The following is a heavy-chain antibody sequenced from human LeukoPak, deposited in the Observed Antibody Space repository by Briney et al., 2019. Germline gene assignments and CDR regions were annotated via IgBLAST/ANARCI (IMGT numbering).Heavy chain of an antibody. D-gene: IGHD5-12*01. Sequence: PGGSLRLSCAASGFTFSGSAMHWVRQASGKGLEWVGRIRSKANSYATAYAASVKGRFTISRDDSKNTAYLQMNSLKTEDTAVYYCTRHGPPADIVFDYWGQGTLVTVSS. CDR2: IRSKANSYAT. J-gene: IGHJ4*02. CDR3: TRHGPPADIVFDY. V-gene: IGHV3-73*01. CDR1: GFTFSGSA.